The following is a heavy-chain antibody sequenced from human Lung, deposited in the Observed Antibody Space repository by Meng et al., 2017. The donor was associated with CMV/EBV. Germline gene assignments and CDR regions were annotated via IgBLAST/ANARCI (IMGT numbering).Heavy chain of an antibody. D-gene: IGHD4-17*01. J-gene: IGHJ4*01. CDR3: ARVPYGDYPY. CDR1: GFIFSSYS. V-gene: IGHV3-21*01. Sequence: GGSLRLSCAASGFIFSSYSMNWVRQAPGKGLEWVSSISISSGYKNYADSVKGRFTISRDNAKNSLYLQMNSLRAADTAVYYCARVPYGDYPYWGQGTLVTVSS. CDR2: ISISSGYK.